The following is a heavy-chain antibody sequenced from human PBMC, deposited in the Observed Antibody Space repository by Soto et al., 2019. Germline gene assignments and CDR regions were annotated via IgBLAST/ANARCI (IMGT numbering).Heavy chain of an antibody. D-gene: IGHD3-3*01. Sequence: EVQLVESGGGLVQPGRSLRLSCTASGFTFGDYAMSWFRQAPGKGLEWVGFIRSKAYGGTTEYAASVKGRFTISRDDSKSIAYLQMNSLKTEDTAVYYCTRERWYYDFWSGPRTGRRLDYWGQGTLVTVSS. CDR2: IRSKAYGGTT. J-gene: IGHJ4*02. CDR1: GFTFGDYA. CDR3: TRERWYYDFWSGPRTGRRLDY. V-gene: IGHV3-49*03.